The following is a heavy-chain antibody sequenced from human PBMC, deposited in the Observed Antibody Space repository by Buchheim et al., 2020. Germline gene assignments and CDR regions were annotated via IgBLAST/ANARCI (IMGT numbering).Heavy chain of an antibody. CDR3: ARDRSDYYYYYGMDV. Sequence: QVQLVESGGGVVQPGRSLRLSCAASGFTFSSYGMPWVRQAPGKGLEWVAVIWYDGSNKYYADFVKGRFTISRDNSKNTLYLQMNSLRAEDTAVYYCARDRSDYYYYYGMDVWGQGTT. D-gene: IGHD3-3*01. CDR2: IWYDGSNK. J-gene: IGHJ6*02. CDR1: GFTFSSYG. V-gene: IGHV3-33*01.